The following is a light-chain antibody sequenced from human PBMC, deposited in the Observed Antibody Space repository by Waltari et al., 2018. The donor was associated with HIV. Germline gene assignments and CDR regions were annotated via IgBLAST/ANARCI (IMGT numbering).Light chain of an antibody. CDR3: QTWDTTTVV. CDR2: KER. Sequence: SYELTQPPSVSVSPEQTASITCSGDKLGDRYVCWDRHEPGQYSVLVSHKERKRRRVIPDRCSGANSGNTATLTISGTQAMEEADYYWQTWDTTTVVFDGGTKLTVL. CDR1: KLGDRY. J-gene: IGLJ2*01. V-gene: IGLV3-1*01.